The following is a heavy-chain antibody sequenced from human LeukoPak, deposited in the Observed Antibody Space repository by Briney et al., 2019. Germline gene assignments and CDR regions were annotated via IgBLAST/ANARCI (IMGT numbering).Heavy chain of an antibody. V-gene: IGHV1-8*01. CDR3: ARVRGGYDFAAGYYYYYMDV. CDR2: MNTNSGNT. J-gene: IGHJ6*03. CDR1: GYTFTSYD. Sequence: ASVKVSCKASGYTFTSYDINWVRQDTGQGLEWMGWMNTNSGNTGYAQKFQGRVTMTRNTSISTAYMELSSLRSEDTAVYYCARVRGGYDFAAGYYYYYMDVWGKGTTVTVSS. D-gene: IGHD5-12*01.